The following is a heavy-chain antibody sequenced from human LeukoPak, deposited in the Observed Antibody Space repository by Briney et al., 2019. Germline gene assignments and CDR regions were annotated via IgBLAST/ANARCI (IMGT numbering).Heavy chain of an antibody. CDR3: ARGRFIALDY. J-gene: IGHJ4*02. D-gene: IGHD6-13*01. CDR1: GGSISSYY. V-gene: IGHV4-59*01. CDR2: IYYSGST. Sequence: SETLSLTCTVSGGSISSYYWSWIRQPPGKGLEWIGYIYYSGSTNYNPSLKSRVTISVDTSKNQFSPKLSSVTAADTAVYYCARGRFIALDYWGQGTLVTVSS.